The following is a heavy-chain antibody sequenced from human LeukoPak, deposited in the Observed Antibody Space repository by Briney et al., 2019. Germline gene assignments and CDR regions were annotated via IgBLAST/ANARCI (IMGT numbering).Heavy chain of an antibody. J-gene: IGHJ4*02. V-gene: IGHV1-46*01. Sequence: ASVKVSCKTSGYTSTSSYIHWVRQAPGQGLEWMGIINPSSGSTTYAQKFQGRAAMTRDTSTSTVYMDLSSLRSEDTAVYYCARGSSTWYYYFDYWGQGTLVTVSS. CDR3: ARGSSTWYYYFDY. CDR1: GYTSTSSY. CDR2: INPSSGST. D-gene: IGHD6-13*01.